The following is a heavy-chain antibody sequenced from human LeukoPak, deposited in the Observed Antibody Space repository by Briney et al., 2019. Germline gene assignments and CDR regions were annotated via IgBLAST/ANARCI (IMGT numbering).Heavy chain of an antibody. J-gene: IGHJ3*02. V-gene: IGHV3-9*01. CDR1: GFTFDDYA. CDR2: ISWNSGSI. CDR3: AKGFHCEVTPPLWGDAFDI. D-gene: IGHD2-21*02. Sequence: GGSLRLSCAASGFTFDDYAMHWVRQAPGKGLEWVSGISWNSGSIGYADSVKGRFTISRDNAKNSQYLQMNSLRAEDTALYYCAKGFHCEVTPPLWGDAFDIWGQGTMVTVSS.